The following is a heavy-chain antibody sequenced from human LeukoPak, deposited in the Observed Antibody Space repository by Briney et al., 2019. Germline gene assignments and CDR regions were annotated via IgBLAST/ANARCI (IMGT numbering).Heavy chain of an antibody. Sequence: GGSLRLSCAASGFTFSSYAMSWVRQAPGKGLEWVSAISGSGGSTYYADSVKGQFTISRDNSKNTLYLQMNSLRAEDTAVYYCATSYYYDSSGYYFAPFDYWGQGTLVTVSS. J-gene: IGHJ4*02. CDR1: GFTFSSYA. V-gene: IGHV3-23*01. CDR3: ATSYYYDSSGYYFAPFDY. D-gene: IGHD3-22*01. CDR2: ISGSGGST.